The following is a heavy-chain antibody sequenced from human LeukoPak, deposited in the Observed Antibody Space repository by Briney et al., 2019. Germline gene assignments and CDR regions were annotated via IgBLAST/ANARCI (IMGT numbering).Heavy chain of an antibody. D-gene: IGHD4-17*01. CDR2: IIPIFGTA. V-gene: IGHV1-69*06. CDR1: GGTFSSYA. Sequence: SVKVSCKASGGTFSSYAISWVRQAPGQGLEWMGGIIPIFGTANYAQKFQGRVTMTEDTSTDTAYMELSSLRSEDTAVYYCATESLYGDYTHVDFDYWGQGTLVTVSS. CDR3: ATESLYGDYTHVDFDY. J-gene: IGHJ4*02.